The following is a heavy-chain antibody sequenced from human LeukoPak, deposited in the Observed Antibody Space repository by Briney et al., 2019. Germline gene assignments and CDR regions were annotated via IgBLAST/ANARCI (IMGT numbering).Heavy chain of an antibody. D-gene: IGHD4-23*01. CDR1: GSSISASY. J-gene: IGHJ3*02. V-gene: IGHV4-4*07. CDR3: ARAPTSLYDGNSNGPFYI. Sequence: SETLSLTCTVSGSSISASYWSWIRQPAGKRPEYIGRVYPSGNPYYNPSLKSRVTMSLDTSKTQFSLILTSVTAADTAVYYCARAPTSLYDGNSNGPFYIWGPGTMVTVS. CDR2: VYPSGNP.